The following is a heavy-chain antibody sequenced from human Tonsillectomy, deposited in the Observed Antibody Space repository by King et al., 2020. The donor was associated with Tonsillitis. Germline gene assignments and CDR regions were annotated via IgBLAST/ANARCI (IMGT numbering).Heavy chain of an antibody. CDR2: IWYDGSNK. CDR1: GFTFSSYG. J-gene: IGHJ6*02. D-gene: IGHD1-26*01. CDR3: ARVKWEPPAYYYYGMDV. V-gene: IGHV3-33*01. Sequence: VQLVESGGGVVQPGRSLRLSCAASGFTFSSYGMHWVRQAPGKGLAWVAVIWYDGSNKYYADSVKGRFTISRDNSKNTLYLYMNSLRAEDTAVYYCARVKWEPPAYYYYGMDVWGQGTTVTVSS.